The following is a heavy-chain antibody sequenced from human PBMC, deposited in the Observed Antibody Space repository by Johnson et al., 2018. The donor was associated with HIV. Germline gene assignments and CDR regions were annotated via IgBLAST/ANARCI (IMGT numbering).Heavy chain of an antibody. J-gene: IGHJ3*02. D-gene: IGHD5-24*01. Sequence: QVQLVESGGGVVQPGGSLRLSCAASGFTFSSYGMHWVRQAPGKGLEWVAFIRFDGNNKYYADSVEGRFTISRDNSKNTLHLQMNSLRVEETAVYYCAREALDGPGDDAFDIWGQGTMVTVSS. V-gene: IGHV3-30*02. CDR3: AREALDGPGDDAFDI. CDR1: GFTFSSYG. CDR2: IRFDGNNK.